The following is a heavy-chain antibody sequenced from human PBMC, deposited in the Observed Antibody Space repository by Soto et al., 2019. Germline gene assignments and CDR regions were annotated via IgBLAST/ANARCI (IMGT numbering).Heavy chain of an antibody. Sequence: QVQLVQSGAEVKKPGSSVKVSCKASGGTFSSYGISWVRQAPAQGLEWMGGIIPIFGTTNFAQKFRGRGTINADESKKTVYMELSSLRSEESAVYYCVLVAAARAGISIFGVNTPAHGMDVWGQGTTVTVSS. V-gene: IGHV1-69*01. CDR2: IIPIFGTT. D-gene: IGHD3-3*02. CDR1: GGTFSSYG. CDR3: VLVAAARAGISIFGVNTPAHGMDV. J-gene: IGHJ6*02.